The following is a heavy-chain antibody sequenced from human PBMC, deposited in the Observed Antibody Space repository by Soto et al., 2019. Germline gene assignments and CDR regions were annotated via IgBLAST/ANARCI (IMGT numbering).Heavy chain of an antibody. V-gene: IGHV1-69*13. CDR2: IIPIFGTA. CDR1: GGTFSSYA. CDR3: ITVAGQHDY. J-gene: IGHJ4*02. Sequence: XVKVSCKASGGTFSSYAISWVRQAPGQGLEWMGGIIPIFGTANYAQKFQGRVTITADESTSTAYMELSCLRSEDTAVYYCITVAGQHDYWGQGTLVTVS. D-gene: IGHD6-19*01.